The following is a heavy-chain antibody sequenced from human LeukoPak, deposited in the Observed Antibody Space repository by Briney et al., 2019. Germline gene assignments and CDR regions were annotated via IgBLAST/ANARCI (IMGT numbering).Heavy chain of an antibody. CDR3: ARVLGYGSGSYVDY. CDR2: IWYDGSNK. D-gene: IGHD3-10*01. Sequence: GGSLRLSCAASGFTFSSYGMHWVRQAPGKGLEWVAVIWYDGSNKYYADSVKGRFTISRDNSKNTLYLQMNSLRAEDTAVYYCARVLGYGSGSYVDYWGQGTLVTVSS. J-gene: IGHJ4*02. CDR1: GFTFSSYG. V-gene: IGHV3-33*01.